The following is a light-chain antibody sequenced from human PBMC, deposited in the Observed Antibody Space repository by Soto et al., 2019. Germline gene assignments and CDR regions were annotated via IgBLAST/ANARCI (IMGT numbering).Light chain of an antibody. CDR1: QGIRDA. J-gene: IGKJ4*01. Sequence: AIQMTQSPSSLSASVGDRVTITCRASQGIRDALGWYQQKPGKAPKLLIYDASSLQSGVPSRFSGSGSGSLFTPTINSLQPEDFATYYCLQDYSFPLTFGGRTKVEI. CDR2: DAS. CDR3: LQDYSFPLT. V-gene: IGKV1-6*01.